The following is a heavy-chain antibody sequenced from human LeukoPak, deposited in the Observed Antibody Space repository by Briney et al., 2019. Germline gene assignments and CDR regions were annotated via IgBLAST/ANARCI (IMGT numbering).Heavy chain of an antibody. CDR2: VFFEGNT. J-gene: IGHJ4*02. Sequence: PSETLSLTCTVSGVSMRGAYWSWIRQPPGKGLEWIGYVFFEGNTRYNPSLTSRLTISADTSRSQFSLKLNSVTAADTAVYFCAKHTSITYAHSDYWGQGILVTVSS. D-gene: IGHD2-2*01. CDR3: AKHTSITYAHSDY. CDR1: GVSMRGAY. V-gene: IGHV4-59*08.